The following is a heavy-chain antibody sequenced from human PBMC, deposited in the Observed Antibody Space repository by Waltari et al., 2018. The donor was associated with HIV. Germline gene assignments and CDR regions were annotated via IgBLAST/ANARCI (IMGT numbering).Heavy chain of an antibody. V-gene: IGHV4-59*01. CDR3: AREARGYSSSSGWFDP. Sequence: QVQLQESGPGLVKPSETLSLTCTVSGGSISSYYWSWLRQPQGKGLEWIGYIYYSGSTNYNPSLKSRVTISVDTSKNQFSLKLSSVTAADTAVYYCAREARGYSSSSGWFDPWGQGTLVTVSS. D-gene: IGHD6-6*01. CDR1: GGSISSYY. CDR2: IYYSGST. J-gene: IGHJ5*02.